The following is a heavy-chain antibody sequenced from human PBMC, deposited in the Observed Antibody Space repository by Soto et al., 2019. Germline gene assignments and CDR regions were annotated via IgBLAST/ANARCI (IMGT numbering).Heavy chain of an antibody. J-gene: IGHJ4*02. V-gene: IGHV3-30*18. CDR3: AKDSSSPIFDY. Sequence: GGSLRLSCAASGFIFSSYGVDWVRQAPGKGLEWVAVISYDGSSEYYADSVKGRFTISRDNSKNTLFLHMNSLRAEDTAVYYCAKDSSSPIFDYWGQGTLVTVSS. D-gene: IGHD6-6*01. CDR2: ISYDGSSE. CDR1: GFIFSSYG.